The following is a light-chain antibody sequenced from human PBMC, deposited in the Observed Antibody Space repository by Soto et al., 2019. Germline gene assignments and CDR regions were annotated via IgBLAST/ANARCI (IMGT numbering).Light chain of an antibody. CDR2: RSD. CDR3: SARDDSLSGVV. J-gene: IGLJ2*01. V-gene: IGLV1-47*01. Sequence: QSVLTQPPSASGTPGQRVTISCSGSSSNIGSNHVYWYQQFPGTAPKLLMYRSDQRPSGVPDRFSGSKSGTSASLAISGLRSDDEADYYCSARDDSLSGVVFGGGTSSPS. CDR1: SSNIGSNH.